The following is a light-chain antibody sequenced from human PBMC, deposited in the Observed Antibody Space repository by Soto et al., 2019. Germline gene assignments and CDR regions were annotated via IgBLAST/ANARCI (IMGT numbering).Light chain of an antibody. CDR2: EVS. CDR1: SSDVGGYNY. CDR3: SSFTTSGTRV. Sequence: QSVLTQPASVSGSPGQSITISCTGTSSDVGGYNYVSWYQQHPGKAPKVMIYEVSNRPSGVSNRFSGSKSGNTASLIISGLQAEDEADYYCSSFTTSGTRVFGGGTKVTVL. J-gene: IGLJ3*02. V-gene: IGLV2-14*01.